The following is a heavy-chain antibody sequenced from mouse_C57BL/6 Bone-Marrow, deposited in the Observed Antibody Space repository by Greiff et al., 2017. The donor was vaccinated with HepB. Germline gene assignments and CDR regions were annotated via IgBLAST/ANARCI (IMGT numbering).Heavy chain of an antibody. D-gene: IGHD1-1*01. CDR3: ARRGTTVVATSPSYWYFDV. J-gene: IGHJ1*03. CDR2: ISSGGSYT. Sequence: EVKVVESGGDLVKPGGSLKLSCAASGFTFSSYGMSWVRQTPDKRLEWVATISSGGSYTYYPDSVKGRFTISRDNAKNTLYLQMSSLKSEDTAMYYCARRGTTVVATSPSYWYFDVWGTGTTVTVSS. CDR1: GFTFSSYG. V-gene: IGHV5-6*02.